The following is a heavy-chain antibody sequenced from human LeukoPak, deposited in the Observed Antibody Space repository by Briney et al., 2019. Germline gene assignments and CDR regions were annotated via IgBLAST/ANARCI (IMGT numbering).Heavy chain of an antibody. CDR1: GFTFGGYG. D-gene: IGHD6-19*01. J-gene: IGHJ4*02. V-gene: IGHV3-30*02. CDR2: IRYDGKSK. Sequence: GGSLRLSCSASGFTFGGYGMHWVRQAPGQGLEWVTFIRYDGKSKYYADSVKGRFTISRDNSKNTLYLQMNGLRAEDTAVYYCAKDRVGGWFFDYWGQGTLVTISS. CDR3: AKDRVGGWFFDY.